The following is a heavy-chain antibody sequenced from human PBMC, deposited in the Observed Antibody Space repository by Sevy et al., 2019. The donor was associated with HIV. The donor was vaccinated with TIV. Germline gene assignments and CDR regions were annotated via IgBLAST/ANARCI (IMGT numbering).Heavy chain of an antibody. V-gene: IGHV3-48*01. CDR2: ISSGSSTI. CDR3: AKEGPGYNYDSSGYFPS. CDR1: GFIFSSYG. J-gene: IGHJ4*02. Sequence: GESLKISCAASGFIFSSYGMNWVRQAPGKGLEWISDISSGSSTIYYADSVKGRFTISSDNSKNTLYLQMNSLRAEDTAVYYCAKEGPGYNYDSSGYFPSWDQGTLVTVSS. D-gene: IGHD3-22*01.